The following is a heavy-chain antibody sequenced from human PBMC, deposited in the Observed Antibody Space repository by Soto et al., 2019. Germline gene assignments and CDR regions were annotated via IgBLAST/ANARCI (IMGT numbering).Heavy chain of an antibody. Sequence: QVQLVESGGGLXXXGXSXRLSCAASGFTFSDYCMSWIRQAPGKGLEWVSYISSSGSNIYYADSVKGRFTISRDNAKNSLYLQMNSLRAEDTAVYYCAREIGYSYGPFDYWGQGTLVTVSS. V-gene: IGHV3-11*01. CDR3: AREIGYSYGPFDY. J-gene: IGHJ4*02. CDR1: GFTFSDYC. D-gene: IGHD5-18*01. CDR2: ISSSGSNI.